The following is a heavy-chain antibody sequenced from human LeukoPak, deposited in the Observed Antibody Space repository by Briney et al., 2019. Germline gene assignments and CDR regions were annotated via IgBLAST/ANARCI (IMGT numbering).Heavy chain of an antibody. J-gene: IGHJ4*02. Sequence: GGSLRLSCAASGFTFSSYSMNWVRQAPGKGLEWVSSISSSSSYIYYADSVKGRFTISRDNAKNSLYLQMNSLRAEDTAVYYCARDHLDYGDYPYYFDYWGQGTLVTVSS. CDR2: ISSSSSYI. CDR1: GFTFSSYS. CDR3: ARDHLDYGDYPYYFDY. V-gene: IGHV3-21*01. D-gene: IGHD4-17*01.